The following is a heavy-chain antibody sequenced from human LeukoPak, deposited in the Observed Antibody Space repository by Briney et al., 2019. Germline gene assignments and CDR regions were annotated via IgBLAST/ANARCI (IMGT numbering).Heavy chain of an antibody. D-gene: IGHD4-11*01. V-gene: IGHV1-69-2*01. CDR2: VDPEDGET. J-gene: IGHJ1*01. CDR1: GYTFTDYY. Sequence: ASVKVSCKVSGYTFTDYYMHWVQQAPAKGLEWMGLVDPEDGETIYAEKFQGRVTITADTSTDTAYMELSSLRSEDTAVYYCATDHDYTEYFQHWGQGTLVTVSS. CDR3: ATDHDYTEYFQH.